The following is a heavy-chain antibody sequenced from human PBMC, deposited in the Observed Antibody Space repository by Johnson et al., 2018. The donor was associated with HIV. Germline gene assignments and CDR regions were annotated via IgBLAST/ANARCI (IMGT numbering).Heavy chain of an antibody. V-gene: IGHV3-11*04. CDR3: AREIVWATTHDAFDI. CDR2: ISGSGSTI. Sequence: QVQLVESGGGLVKPGGSLRFSCAASGFTFSDYDMNWIRQAPGKGLEWVSYISGSGSTIYYADSVKGRFSISRDNAKNSLYLQMNSLRAEDTAVYYCAREIVWATTHDAFDIWGQGTMVTVSS. CDR1: GFTFSDYD. J-gene: IGHJ3*02. D-gene: IGHD1-14*01.